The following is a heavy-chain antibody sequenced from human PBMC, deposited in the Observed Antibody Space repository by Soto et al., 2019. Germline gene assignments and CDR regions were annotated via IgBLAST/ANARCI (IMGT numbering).Heavy chain of an antibody. J-gene: IGHJ5*02. Sequence: ASVKVSCKASGYTFTSYGISWVRQAPGQGLEWMGWISAYNGNTNYAQKLQGRVTMTTDTSTSTAYMELRSLRSDDTAVYYCARDRAEAGIAYNWLDPWGQGTMVTVYS. CDR2: ISAYNGNT. V-gene: IGHV1-18*04. D-gene: IGHD6-13*01. CDR3: ARDRAEAGIAYNWLDP. CDR1: GYTFTSYG.